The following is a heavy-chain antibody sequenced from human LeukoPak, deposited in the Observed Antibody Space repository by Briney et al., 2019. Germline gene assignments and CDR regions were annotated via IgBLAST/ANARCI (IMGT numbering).Heavy chain of an antibody. CDR2: IYPGDSDT. CDR1: GYSFTSYW. D-gene: IGHD1-26*01. V-gene: IGHV5-51*01. Sequence: KVSCKASGYSFTSYWIGWVRQMPGKGLEWMGIIYPGDSDTRYSPSFQGQVTISADKSISTAYLQWSSLKASDTAMYYCARNSDTSGAVDPWGQGTLVTVSS. J-gene: IGHJ5*02. CDR3: ARNSDTSGAVDP.